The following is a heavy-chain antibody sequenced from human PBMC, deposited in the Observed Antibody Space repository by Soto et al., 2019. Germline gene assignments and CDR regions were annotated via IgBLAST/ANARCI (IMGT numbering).Heavy chain of an antibody. CDR3: ARALPVAKGGFDT. CDR1: GFTVSNTY. V-gene: IGHV3-53*01. Sequence: GGSLRLSCAASGFTVSNTYMTWVRQPPGKGLECVSVIYAAGGTNYADSVKGRFIISRDNSKNTLYLQMNSLRAEDTAVYYCARALPVAKGGFDTWGQGTLVTVSS. D-gene: IGHD2-2*01. CDR2: IYAAGGT. J-gene: IGHJ5*02.